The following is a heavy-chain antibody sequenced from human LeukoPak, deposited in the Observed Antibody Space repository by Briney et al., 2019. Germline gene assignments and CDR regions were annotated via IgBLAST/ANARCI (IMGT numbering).Heavy chain of an antibody. CDR3: AYLDSSGYYYGRLRY. CDR2: INAGGDRI. D-gene: IGHD3-22*01. J-gene: IGHJ4*02. Sequence: GGSLRLSCAASGFTFTDHALTWVRQSPGKGLESVASINAGGDRIHFADSAKGRFTISRDNSKNTLYLQMNSLRAEDTAIYFCAYLDSSGYYYGRLRYWGQGTPVTVSS. V-gene: IGHV3-23*01. CDR1: GFTFTDHA.